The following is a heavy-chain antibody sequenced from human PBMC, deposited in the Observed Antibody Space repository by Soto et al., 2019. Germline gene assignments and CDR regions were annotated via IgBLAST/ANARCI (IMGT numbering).Heavy chain of an antibody. CDR3: ARHMFWLDP. CDR2: INPNSGGT. J-gene: IGHJ5*02. Sequence: GASVKVSCKASGYIFTDYYMHWVRQAPGQELGWMGRINPNSGGTNYAQKLQGRVTMTRDTSTTTAYMELRRLKSDDTAVYYCARHMFWLDPWGQGTLVTVSS. D-gene: IGHD3-10*02. CDR1: GYIFTDYY. V-gene: IGHV1-2*06.